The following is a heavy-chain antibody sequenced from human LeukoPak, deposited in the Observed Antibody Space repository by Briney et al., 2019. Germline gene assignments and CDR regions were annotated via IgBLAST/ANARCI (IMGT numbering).Heavy chain of an antibody. J-gene: IGHJ4*02. Sequence: ASVKVSCKASGYTFTSYDINWVRQATGQGLEWMGWMNPNSGNTGYAQKFQGRVTITRNTSISTAYMELSSLRAEDTAVYYCAQDGASIRFDNWGQGTLVTVSS. CDR3: AQDGASIRFDN. CDR1: GYTFTSYD. V-gene: IGHV1-8*03. D-gene: IGHD5-24*01. CDR2: MNPNSGNT.